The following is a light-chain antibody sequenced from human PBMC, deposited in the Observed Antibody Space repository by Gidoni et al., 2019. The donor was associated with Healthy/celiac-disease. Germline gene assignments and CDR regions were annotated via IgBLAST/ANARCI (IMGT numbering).Light chain of an antibody. J-gene: IGKJ1*01. V-gene: IGKV1-39*01. CDR2: AAY. Sequence: DIQMTQSPSSLSASVGDRVTITCRASQSISSYLNWYQQKPGKDPKLLIYAAYSLQSGVPSRFTCSGSGTDFTLTISSLQPEDFATYYCQQSYSTPPTFGQGTKVEIK. CDR3: QQSYSTPPT. CDR1: QSISSY.